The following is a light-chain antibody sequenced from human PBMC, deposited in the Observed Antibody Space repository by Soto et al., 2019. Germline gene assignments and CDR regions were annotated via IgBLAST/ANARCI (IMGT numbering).Light chain of an antibody. CDR1: QSVSNNY. V-gene: IGKV3-20*01. J-gene: IGKJ1*01. CDR3: HQRQSWPRT. Sequence: IVLTQSPGTLSLSPGERATLSCRASQSVSNNYLAWYQQKPGQAPRLLIYGASNRATGIPDRFSGSGSGTDFTLTISDVQPEDFALYYCHQRQSWPRTFGQGTKVDIK. CDR2: GAS.